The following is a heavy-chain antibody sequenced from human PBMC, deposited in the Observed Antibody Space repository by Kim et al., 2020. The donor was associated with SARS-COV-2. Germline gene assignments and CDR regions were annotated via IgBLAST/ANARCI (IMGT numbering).Heavy chain of an antibody. Sequence: GGSLRLSCAASGFTFSSYWMSWVRQAPGKGLEWVANIKQDGSEKYYVDSVKGRFTISRDNAKNSLYLQMNSLRAEDTAVYYCARGGHYSNTDRYYYGMDVWGQGTTVTVSS. D-gene: IGHD4-4*01. V-gene: IGHV3-7*01. J-gene: IGHJ6*02. CDR2: IKQDGSEK. CDR3: ARGGHYSNTDRYYYGMDV. CDR1: GFTFSSYW.